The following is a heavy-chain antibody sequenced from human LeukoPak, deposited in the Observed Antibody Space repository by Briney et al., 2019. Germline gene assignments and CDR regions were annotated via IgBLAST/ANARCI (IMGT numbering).Heavy chain of an antibody. Sequence: ASVKVSCKASGYTFTSYGISWVRQAPGQGLERMGWISAYNGNTNYAQKLQGRVTMTTDTSTSTAYMELRSLRSDDTAVYYCARDSYDSSGYYYYYYGMDVWGQGTTVTVSS. J-gene: IGHJ6*02. CDR1: GYTFTSYG. CDR2: ISAYNGNT. D-gene: IGHD3-22*01. CDR3: ARDSYDSSGYYYYYYGMDV. V-gene: IGHV1-18*01.